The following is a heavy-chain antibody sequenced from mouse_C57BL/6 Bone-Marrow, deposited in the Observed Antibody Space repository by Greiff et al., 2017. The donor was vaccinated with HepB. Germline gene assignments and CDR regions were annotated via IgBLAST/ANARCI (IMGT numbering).Heavy chain of an antibody. V-gene: IGHV5-16*01. CDR1: GFTFRDYY. CDR3: ARDLDYFDY. Sequence: EVQLVESEGGLVQPGSSMKLSCTASGFTFRDYYMAWVRQVPEKGLEWVANINYDGSSTYYLDSLKSRFIISRDNAKNILYLQMSSLKSEDTATYYCARDLDYFDYWGQGTTLTVSS. J-gene: IGHJ2*01. CDR2: INYDGSST.